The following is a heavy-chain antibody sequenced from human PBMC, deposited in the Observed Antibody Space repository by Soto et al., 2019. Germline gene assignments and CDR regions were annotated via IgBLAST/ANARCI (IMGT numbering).Heavy chain of an antibody. V-gene: IGHV1-58*02. J-gene: IGHJ6*02. CDR2: IVVGSGNT. CDR3: AVNYYYYYGMDV. Sequence: GASVKVSCKAAAYTFTSYDINWVRQATGQDFEWMGWIVVGSGNTNYAQKFQERVTITRDMSTSTAYMELSSLRSEDTAVYYCAVNYYYYYGMDVWGQGTTVTVSS. CDR1: AYTFTSYD.